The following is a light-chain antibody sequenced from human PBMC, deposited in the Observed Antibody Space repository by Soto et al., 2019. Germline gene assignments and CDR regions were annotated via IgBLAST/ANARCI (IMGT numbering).Light chain of an antibody. V-gene: IGKV3-11*01. CDR1: QSVSSH. J-gene: IGKJ1*01. CDR2: DAS. CDR3: QQRSNWPSTWT. Sequence: LSLSPGERATLSCRASQSVSSHLAWYQQKPGQAPRLLIYDASNRATGIPARFSGSGSGTEFTLTISSLEPEDFAVYYCQQRSNWPSTWTFGQGTKVEIK.